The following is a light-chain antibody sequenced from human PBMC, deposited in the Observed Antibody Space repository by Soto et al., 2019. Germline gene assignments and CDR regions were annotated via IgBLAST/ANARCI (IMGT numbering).Light chain of an antibody. J-gene: IGLJ3*02. CDR3: APYAGSNNWGV. Sequence: QSVLTQPPSASGSPGQSVTISCTGTGNDVGGYNYVSWYQQYPGKAPKLIIYEVYKRPSGVPDRFSGSKSGNTASLTVSGLQAEDEADYYCAPYAGSNNWGVFGGGTKLTVL. CDR1: GNDVGGYNY. V-gene: IGLV2-8*01. CDR2: EVY.